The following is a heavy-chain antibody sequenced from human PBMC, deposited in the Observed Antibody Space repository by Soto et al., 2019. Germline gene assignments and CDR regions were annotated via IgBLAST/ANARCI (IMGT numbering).Heavy chain of an antibody. V-gene: IGHV4-39*01. Sequence: PSETLSVTCTFSVGSVSNRNYYWGWIRQSPGKGLEWIGSVYYRGRSYSKSSVKSRVTISVDTSKNQFSLNLNSVTASDTAVYYCVSQRTSVLTKAYFDYWGPGAMVTVSS. J-gene: IGHJ4*02. CDR1: VGSVSNRNYY. CDR2: VYYRGRS. D-gene: IGHD2-8*01. CDR3: VSQRTSVLTKAYFDY.